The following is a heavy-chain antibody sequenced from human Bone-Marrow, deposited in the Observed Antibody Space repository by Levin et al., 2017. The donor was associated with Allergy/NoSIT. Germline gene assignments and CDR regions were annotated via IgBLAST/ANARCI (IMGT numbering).Heavy chain of an antibody. CDR2: INSDGSST. J-gene: IGHJ4*02. CDR1: GFTFSSYW. CDR3: ARARYNWNYAPPDY. D-gene: IGHD1-7*01. V-gene: IGHV3-74*01. Sequence: PGGSLRLSCAASGFTFSSYWMHWVRQAPGKGLVWVSRINSDGSSTSYADSVKGRFTISRDNAKNTLYLQMNSLRAEDTAVYYCARARYNWNYAPPDYWGQGTLVTVSS.